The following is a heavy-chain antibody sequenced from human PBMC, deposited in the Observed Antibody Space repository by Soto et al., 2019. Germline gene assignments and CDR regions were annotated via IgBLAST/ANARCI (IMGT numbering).Heavy chain of an antibody. J-gene: IGHJ4*02. Sequence: XETLSLTCTVSGGSVSSGRYYWSWSRQPPGKGLEWIVYIYYSGRTNYKSSLRSRVTISLDTSKNQFYLDLSSVTAADTAVYYSARSGAGSGWLGGQGTLVTVSS. CDR2: IYYSGRT. CDR1: GGSVSSGRYY. D-gene: IGHD6-19*01. V-gene: IGHV4-61*01. CDR3: ARSGAGSGWL.